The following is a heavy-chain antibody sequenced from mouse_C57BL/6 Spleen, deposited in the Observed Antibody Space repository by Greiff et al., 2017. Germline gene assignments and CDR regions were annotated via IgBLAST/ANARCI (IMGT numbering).Heavy chain of an antibody. J-gene: IGHJ3*01. D-gene: IGHD2-4*01. CDR3: ARTGAIYYEYPAWFAY. CDR2: INPNNGGN. CDR1: GYTFTDYN. Sequence: VQLVESGPELVKPGASVKIPCKASGYTFTDYNMDWVKQSHGKSLEWIGDINPNNGGNIYNQKFKGKATLTVDKSASTAYIELRSLTSDDTAVYYCARTGAIYYEYPAWFAYWGQETLVTVSA. V-gene: IGHV1-18*01.